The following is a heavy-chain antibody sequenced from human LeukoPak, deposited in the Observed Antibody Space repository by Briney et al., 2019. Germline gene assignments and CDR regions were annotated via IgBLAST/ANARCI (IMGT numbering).Heavy chain of an antibody. D-gene: IGHD6-6*01. Sequence: GESLKISCKGSGYSFSSYWIGWARQMPGKGLEWIGIIYPGDSDTRYSPSFQGQVTIPADKSISTAYLLWGSLKASDTAMYYCARQTRSITARDFDYWGQGTLVTVSS. CDR3: ARQTRSITARDFDY. CDR1: GYSFSSYW. V-gene: IGHV5-51*01. CDR2: IYPGDSDT. J-gene: IGHJ4*02.